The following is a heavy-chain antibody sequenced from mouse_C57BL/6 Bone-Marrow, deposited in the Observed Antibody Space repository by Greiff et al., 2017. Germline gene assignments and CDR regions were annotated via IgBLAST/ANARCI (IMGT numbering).Heavy chain of an antibody. CDR1: GYTFTSYG. J-gene: IGHJ2*01. CDR2: IYPRSGNT. Sequence: VKVVESGAELARPGASVKLSCKASGYTFTSYGISWVKQRTGQGLEWIGEIYPRSGNTYYNEKFKGKATLTADKSSSTAYMELRSLTSEDSAVYVCARALITTVVAGDYWGQGTTLTVSS. V-gene: IGHV1-81*01. CDR3: ARALITTVVAGDY. D-gene: IGHD1-1*01.